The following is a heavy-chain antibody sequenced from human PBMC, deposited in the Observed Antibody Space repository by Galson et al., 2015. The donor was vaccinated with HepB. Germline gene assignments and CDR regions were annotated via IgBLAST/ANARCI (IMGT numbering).Heavy chain of an antibody. J-gene: IGHJ2*01. V-gene: IGHV7-4-1*02. D-gene: IGHD3-22*01. CDR2: INTNTGNP. CDR3: AREVWGYYYDSSGYYRYWYFDL. Sequence: SVKVSCKASGYTFTSYAMNWVRQAPGQGLEWMGWINTNTGNPTYAQGFTGRFVFSLDTSVSTAYLQISSLKAEDTAVYYCAREVWGYYYDSSGYYRYWYFDLWGRGTLVTVSS. CDR1: GYTFTSYA.